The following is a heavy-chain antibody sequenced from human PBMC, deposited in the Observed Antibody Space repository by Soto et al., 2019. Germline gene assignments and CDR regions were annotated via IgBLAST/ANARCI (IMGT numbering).Heavy chain of an antibody. CDR2: ISYDGSNK. Sequence: PGGSLRLSCAASGFTFSSYAMHWVRQAPGKGLEWVAVISYDGSNKYYADSVKGRFTISRDNSKNTLYLQMNSLRAEDTAVYYCARDASYSYGSAYYFDYWGQGTLVTVSS. D-gene: IGHD5-18*01. V-gene: IGHV3-30-3*01. CDR1: GFTFSSYA. CDR3: ARDASYSYGSAYYFDY. J-gene: IGHJ4*02.